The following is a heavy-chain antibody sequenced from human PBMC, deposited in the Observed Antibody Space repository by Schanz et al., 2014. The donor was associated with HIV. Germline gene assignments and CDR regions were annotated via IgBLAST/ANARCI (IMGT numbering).Heavy chain of an antibody. D-gene: IGHD3-16*01. Sequence: EVQLLESGGGLVQPGGSLRLSCAASGFTFSTFAMNWVRQAPGKGLEWVSTISGGGGDRYYADSVKGRFAISRDNSKDTLYLQMNGLRVEDTAVYYCAKTTWGRRVDAFDIWGQGTMVTVSS. CDR3: AKTTWGRRVDAFDI. V-gene: IGHV3-23*01. CDR2: ISGGGGDR. CDR1: GFTFSTFA. J-gene: IGHJ3*02.